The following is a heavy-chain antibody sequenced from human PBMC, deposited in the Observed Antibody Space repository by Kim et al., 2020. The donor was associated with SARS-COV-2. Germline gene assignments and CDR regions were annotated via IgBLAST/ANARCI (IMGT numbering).Heavy chain of an antibody. CDR2: ISYDGSNK. J-gene: IGHJ6*02. CDR3: ARSWELLFGMDV. V-gene: IGHV3-30*04. D-gene: IGHD1-26*01. CDR1: GFTFSSYA. Sequence: GVSLRLSCAASGFTFSSYAMHWVRQAPGKGLEWVAVISYDGSNKYYVDSVKGRFTISRDNSKNTLYLQMNSLRAEDTAVYYCARSWELLFGMDVWGQGTTVTVSS.